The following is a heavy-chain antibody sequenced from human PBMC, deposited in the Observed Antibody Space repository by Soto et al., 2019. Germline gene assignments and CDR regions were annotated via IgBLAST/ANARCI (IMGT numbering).Heavy chain of an antibody. J-gene: IGHJ4*02. CDR2: IYWDDDK. V-gene: IGHV2-5*02. CDR1: GFSLSTSGVG. CDR3: AHAYDYIWGSYRYNFDY. D-gene: IGHD3-16*02. Sequence: QITLKESGPTLVKPTQTLTLTCTFSGFSLSTSGVGEGWIRQPPGKALEWLALIYWDDDKRYSPSLKSRLTITKDTSKNQVVLTMTNMDPVDTATYYCAHAYDYIWGSYRYNFDYWGQGTLVTVSS.